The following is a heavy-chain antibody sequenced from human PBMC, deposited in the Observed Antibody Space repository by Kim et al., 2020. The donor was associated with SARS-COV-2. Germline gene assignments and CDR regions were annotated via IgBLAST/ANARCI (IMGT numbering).Heavy chain of an antibody. D-gene: IGHD3-22*01. CDR1: GFTVSSNY. CDR2: IYSGGST. J-gene: IGHJ1*01. V-gene: IGHV3-66*02. Sequence: GGSLRLSCAASGFTVSSNYMSWVRQAPGKGLEWVSVIYSGGSTYYADSVKGRFTISRDNSKNTLYLQMNSLRAEDTAVYYCARGPTYYYDSSGYYPPEYFQHWGQGTLVTVSS. CDR3: ARGPTYYYDSSGYYPPEYFQH.